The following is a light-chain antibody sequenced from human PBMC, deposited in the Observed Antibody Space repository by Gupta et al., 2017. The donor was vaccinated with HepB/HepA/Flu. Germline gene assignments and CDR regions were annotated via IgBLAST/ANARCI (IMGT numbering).Light chain of an antibody. V-gene: IGKV3-20*01. CDR1: RIISSNY. J-gene: IGKJ2*01. Sequence: MVLTQSPGTLSLSPGERATLSCSASRIISSNYLAWSQQKPGKAPRLLIYGASSRATGIPVRFSGSGSGTEFTLTISSLQPDDFAVYYCQHYGSSSQFTFGQGTQLEIK. CDR3: QHYGSSSQFT. CDR2: GAS.